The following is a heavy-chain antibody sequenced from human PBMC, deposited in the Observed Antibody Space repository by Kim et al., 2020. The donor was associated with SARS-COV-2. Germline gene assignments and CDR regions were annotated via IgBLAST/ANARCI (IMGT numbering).Heavy chain of an antibody. V-gene: IGHV2-5*01. D-gene: IGHD3-10*01. CDR3: AHRRFGSGSFDY. Sequence: SSPSLKSRLTITKDTSKNQVVLTMTNMDPVDTATYYCAHRRFGSGSFDYWGQGTLVTVSS. J-gene: IGHJ4*02.